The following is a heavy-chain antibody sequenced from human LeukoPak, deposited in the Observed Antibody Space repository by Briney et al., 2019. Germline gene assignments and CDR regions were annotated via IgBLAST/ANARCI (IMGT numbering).Heavy chain of an antibody. V-gene: IGHV1-69*08. CDR1: GDTFSTYT. CDR3: ARVERGGVLVV. J-gene: IGHJ4*02. Sequence: SVKVSCKASGDTFSTYTVTWVRQAPGQGLEWMGGVIPILGTPNYAQKFQGRVTITADKSTTTVSIDLRSLRSDDTAVYYCARVERGGVLVVWGPGTLVIVSS. CDR2: VIPILGTP. D-gene: IGHD3-16*01.